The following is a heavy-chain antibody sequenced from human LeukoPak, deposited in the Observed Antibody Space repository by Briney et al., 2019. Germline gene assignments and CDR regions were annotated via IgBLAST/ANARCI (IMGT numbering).Heavy chain of an antibody. Sequence: GGSPRLSCAASGFTFSSYAMSWVRQAPGKGLEWVSSISGSGGSTYYADSVKGRFTISRDNSKNTLYLQMNSLRAEDTAVYYCAKDPGDTYYYGSGGDAFDIWGQGTMVTVSS. CDR1: GFTFSSYA. V-gene: IGHV3-23*01. CDR3: AKDPGDTYYYGSGGDAFDI. D-gene: IGHD3-10*01. CDR2: ISGSGGST. J-gene: IGHJ3*02.